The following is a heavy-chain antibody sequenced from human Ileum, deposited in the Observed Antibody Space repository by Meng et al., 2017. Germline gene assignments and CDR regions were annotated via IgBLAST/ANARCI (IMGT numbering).Heavy chain of an antibody. V-gene: IGHV6-1*01. CDR3: ARGGGSYYHFDY. CDR2: TYYRSKWFN. Sequence: QVPLQQSGPGLGKPSQTLSLTCAISGDRFSSNSAAWNWIRQSPSRGLEWLGRTYYRSKWFNEYAVSVKSRITNNPDTSENQFSLQLNSVTPEDAAVYYCARGGGSYYHFDYWGQGTLVTVSS. J-gene: IGHJ4*02. D-gene: IGHD1-26*01. CDR1: GDRFSSNSAA.